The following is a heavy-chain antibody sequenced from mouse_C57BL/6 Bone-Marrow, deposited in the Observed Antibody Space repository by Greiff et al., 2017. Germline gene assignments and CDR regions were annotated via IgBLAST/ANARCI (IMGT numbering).Heavy chain of an antibody. D-gene: IGHD2-4*01. CDR2: IDPENGDT. CDR1: GFNIKDDY. V-gene: IGHV14-4*01. J-gene: IGHJ3*01. CDR3: LYYDYEAWFAY. Sequence: VQLKQSGAELVRPGASVKLSCTASGFNIKDDYMHWVKQRPEPGLEWIGWIDPENGDTEYASKFQGKATITADTSSNTAYLQLSSLTSEDTAVYYCLYYDYEAWFAYWGQGTLVTVSA.